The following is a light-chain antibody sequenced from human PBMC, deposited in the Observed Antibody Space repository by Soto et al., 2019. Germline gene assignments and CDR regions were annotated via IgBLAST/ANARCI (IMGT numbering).Light chain of an antibody. CDR2: GAS. V-gene: IGKV1-39*01. J-gene: IGKJ2*01. CDR3: PLTNTVPYT. Sequence: DIQMTQSPSSLSASVGDRVTITCRASQSISNFLSWYQQKPGKAPKVLIYGASRLESGVPSRFSGGGSGTDFTLTISSLQPEDFATYYCPLTNTVPYTFGQGTNLEIK. CDR1: QSISNF.